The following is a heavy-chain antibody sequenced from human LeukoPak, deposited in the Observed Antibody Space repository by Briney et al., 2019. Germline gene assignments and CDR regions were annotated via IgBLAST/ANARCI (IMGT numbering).Heavy chain of an antibody. V-gene: IGHV3-9*01. CDR3: AKDHRGYYYYGMDV. CDR1: GFTFDDYA. D-gene: IGHD2-21*01. Sequence: GGSLRLSCAASGFTFDDYAMHWVRQAPGKGLEWVSGISWNSGSIGYADSEKGRFTISRDNAKNSLYLQMNSLRAEDTALYYCAKDHRGYYYYGMDVWGQGTTVTVSS. J-gene: IGHJ6*02. CDR2: ISWNSGSI.